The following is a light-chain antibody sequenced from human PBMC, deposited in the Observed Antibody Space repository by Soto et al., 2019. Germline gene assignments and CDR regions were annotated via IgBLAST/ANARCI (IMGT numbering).Light chain of an antibody. J-gene: IGKJ4*01. CDR1: QSVTSF. CDR3: QQRSNWPLT. CDR2: DVS. Sequence: EIALTQSPVTLSLSPGERATLSCRASQSVTSFLAWYQQKPGQAPRLLIYDVSNRATGIPARFSGSGSGTDFTLTISSLEPEDFAVYYCQQRSNWPLTFGGGTKVEIK. V-gene: IGKV3-11*01.